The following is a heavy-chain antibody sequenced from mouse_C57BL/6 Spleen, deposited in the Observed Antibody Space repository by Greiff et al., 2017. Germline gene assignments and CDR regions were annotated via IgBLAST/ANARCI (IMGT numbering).Heavy chain of an antibody. J-gene: IGHJ4*01. D-gene: IGHD3-2*02. CDR3: ASLDSSGYGYAMDY. V-gene: IGHV2-9-1*01. CDR1: GFSLTSYA. Sequence: VHLVESGPGLVAPSQSLSITCTVSGFSLTSYAISWVRQPPGKGLEWLGVIWTGGGTNYNSALKSRLSISKDNSKSQVFLKMNSLQTDDTARYYCASLDSSGYGYAMDYWGQGTSVTVSS. CDR2: IWTGGGT.